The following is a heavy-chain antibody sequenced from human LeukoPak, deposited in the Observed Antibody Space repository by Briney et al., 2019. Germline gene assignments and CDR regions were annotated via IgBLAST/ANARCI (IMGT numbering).Heavy chain of an antibody. CDR2: INPDGSTT. CDR3: ARVSVGRYYFDN. V-gene: IGHV3-74*01. D-gene: IGHD3-3*02. CDR1: GFTFSSYW. J-gene: IGHJ4*02. Sequence: AGGSLRLSCAASGFTFSSYWMHWVRQAPGKGLVWVSRINPDGSTTSYADSVKGRFTISRDSAKNTLYLQMNSLRAEDTAVYYCARVSVGRYYFDNWGQGTPVTVS.